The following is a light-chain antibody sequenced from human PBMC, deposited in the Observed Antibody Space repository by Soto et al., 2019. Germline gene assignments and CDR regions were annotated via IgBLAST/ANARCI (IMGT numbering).Light chain of an antibody. CDR3: QQTLGTPRT. CDR2: DAS. J-gene: IGKJ3*01. Sequence: AILMPPSPSSFSASTGDRVTITCRASQGISSYLAWYQQKPGKAPKFLIYDASSLESGVPSRFSGSGSGTEFTLTISRLQAEDFATYYCQQTLGTPRTFGPGTKVDIK. V-gene: IGKV1-8*01. CDR1: QGISSY.